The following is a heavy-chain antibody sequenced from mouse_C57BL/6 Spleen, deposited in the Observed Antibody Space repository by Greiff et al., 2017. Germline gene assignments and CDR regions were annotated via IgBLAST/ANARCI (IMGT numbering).Heavy chain of an antibody. CDR1: GYTFTSYW. CDR2: IHPSDSDN. D-gene: IGHD5-1*01. V-gene: IGHV1-74*01. Sequence: QVKLQQPGAELVKPGASVKVSCKASGYTFTSYWMHWVKQRPGQGLEWIGRIHPSDSDNKSNQKFKGKATLTVEKSSSKAYMQLSILTSEDSAVYYCAIYLLYAVCDGGQVTTVT. J-gene: IGHJ4*01. CDR3: AIYLLYAVCD.